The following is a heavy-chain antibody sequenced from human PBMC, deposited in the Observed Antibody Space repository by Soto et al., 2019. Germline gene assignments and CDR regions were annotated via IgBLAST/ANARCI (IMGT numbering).Heavy chain of an antibody. D-gene: IGHD2-8*02. CDR2: IYPGDSDT. CDR3: ARTRGPGGYYYGMDV. CDR1: GYSFTSYW. Sequence: PGESLKISCKGSGYSFTSYWSGWVRQMPGKGLEWMGIIYPGDSDTRYSPSFQGQVTISADKSISAAYLQWSSLKASDTAMYYCARTRGPGGYYYGMDVWGQGTTVTVSS. J-gene: IGHJ6*02. V-gene: IGHV5-51*01.